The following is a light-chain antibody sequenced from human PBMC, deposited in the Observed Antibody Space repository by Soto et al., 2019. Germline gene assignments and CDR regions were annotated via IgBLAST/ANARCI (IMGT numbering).Light chain of an antibody. CDR2: DVS. CDR3: SSYTSSNTYV. V-gene: IGLV2-14*03. CDR1: SSDVGAYNY. J-gene: IGLJ1*01. Sequence: QSALTQPASVSGSPGQSVTISCTGTSSDVGAYNYVSWYQQHPGKLPKLMIYDVSRRPSGVPDRFSGSKSGNTASLTISGLQAEDEGDYYCSSYTSSNTYVFGGGTKVTVL.